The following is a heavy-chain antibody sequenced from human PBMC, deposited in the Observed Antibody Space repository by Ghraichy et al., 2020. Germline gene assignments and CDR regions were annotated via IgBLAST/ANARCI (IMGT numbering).Heavy chain of an antibody. CDR2: ITYNGGHM. CDR3: AKMGEAGMAVLLWPTNLDP. CDR1: GFTFSHYG. D-gene: IGHD3-16*01. Sequence: GGSLRLSCETSGFTFSHYGMHWVRQAPGKGLEWVAAITYNGGHMYYANSVKGRFTITKDDSKKTLYLQMNSLRREDTAVYYCAKMGEAGMAVLLWPTNLDPWVQCTLVPVSS. J-gene: IGHJ5*02. V-gene: IGHV3-30*18.